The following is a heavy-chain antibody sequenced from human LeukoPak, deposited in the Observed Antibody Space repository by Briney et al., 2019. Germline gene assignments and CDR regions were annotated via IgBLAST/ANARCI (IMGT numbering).Heavy chain of an antibody. CDR1: GLIFSNYA. CDR3: AKDPNGDYIGAFDA. Sequence: GGSLRLSCAASGLIFSNYAMTWVRQAPGKGLEWVSSITGNSRTTKYADSVKGRFTMSRDNSRNTLYLQMDSLRAEDTAVYYCAKDPNGDYIGAFDAWGQGTMVIVSS. J-gene: IGHJ3*01. V-gene: IGHV3-23*01. D-gene: IGHD2-8*01. CDR2: ITGNSRTT.